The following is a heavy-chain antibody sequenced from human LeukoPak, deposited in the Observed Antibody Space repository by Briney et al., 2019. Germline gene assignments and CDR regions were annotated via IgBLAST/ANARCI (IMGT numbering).Heavy chain of an antibody. Sequence: GGSLRLSCAASGFTFSSYAMNWVRQAPGKGLEWVSAISSSGGSTYYADSVKGRFTVSRDNSKNTLYLQMNSLRSEDTAVYYCARGPYYDSSGYRYYYMDVWGKGTTVTISS. CDR2: ISSSGGST. J-gene: IGHJ6*03. CDR1: GFTFSSYA. CDR3: ARGPYYDSSGYRYYYMDV. D-gene: IGHD3-22*01. V-gene: IGHV3-23*01.